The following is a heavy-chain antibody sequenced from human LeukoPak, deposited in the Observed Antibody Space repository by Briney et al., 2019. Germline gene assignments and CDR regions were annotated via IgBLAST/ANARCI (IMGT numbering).Heavy chain of an antibody. V-gene: IGHV3-30*18. J-gene: IGHJ4*02. Sequence: GGSLRLSCAASGFAFSTYGMHWVRQTPGKGLEWVAVISHDESNKFYGDSVKGRFTISRDNSKSMLYLQMNSLRAEDTALYYCAKGGCSGTNCYANYWGQGTLVTVSS. CDR2: ISHDESNK. CDR1: GFAFSTYG. D-gene: IGHD2-2*01. CDR3: AKGGCSGTNCYANY.